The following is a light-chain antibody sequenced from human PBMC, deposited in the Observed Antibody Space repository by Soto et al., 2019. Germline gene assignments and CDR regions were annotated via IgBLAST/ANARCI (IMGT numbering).Light chain of an antibody. Sequence: DIQMTQSPSSLSASVGDRVTITCRASQSIRYLNWYQQIPGKAPKLLISAASNLQSGVPSRFSGSGSGTGFSLTINTLQREDFATYYCQQSDYVPLTFGGGTKVEIK. CDR1: QSIRY. V-gene: IGKV1-39*01. CDR3: QQSDYVPLT. CDR2: AAS. J-gene: IGKJ4*01.